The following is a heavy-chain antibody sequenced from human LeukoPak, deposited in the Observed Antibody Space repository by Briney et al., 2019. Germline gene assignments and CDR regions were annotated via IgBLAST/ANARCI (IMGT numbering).Heavy chain of an antibody. V-gene: IGHV1-69*13. D-gene: IGHD3-10*01. Sequence: ASVKVSCKASGGTFSSYAISWVRQAPGQGLEWMGGIIPIFGTANYAQKFQGRVTITADESTSTAYMELSSLRSEDTAVYYCARDRTPLRALDYWGQGTLVTVSS. CDR1: GGTFSSYA. CDR2: IIPIFGTA. CDR3: ARDRTPLRALDY. J-gene: IGHJ4*02.